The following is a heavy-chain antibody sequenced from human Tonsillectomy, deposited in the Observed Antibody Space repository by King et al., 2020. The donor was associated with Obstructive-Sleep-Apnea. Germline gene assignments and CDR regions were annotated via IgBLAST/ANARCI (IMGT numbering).Heavy chain of an antibody. Sequence: VQLQQWGAGLLKPSETLSLTCGVYGGSFSDYYWSWIRQPPGKGLEWIGEINHSVSTNYNPSLKSRVTISVDTSKNQFSLNLNSVSAADTAVYQCARGSGATSVNWFDPWGQGALVTVSS. CDR2: INHSVST. CDR3: ARGSGATSVNWFDP. CDR1: GGSFSDYY. J-gene: IGHJ5*02. D-gene: IGHD1-26*01. V-gene: IGHV4-34*01.